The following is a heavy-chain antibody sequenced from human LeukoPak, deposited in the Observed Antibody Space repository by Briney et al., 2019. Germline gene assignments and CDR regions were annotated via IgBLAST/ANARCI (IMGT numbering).Heavy chain of an antibody. CDR3: ARGSSSSSFLRLSPPGEN. J-gene: IGHJ4*02. CDR2: IYGADRT. V-gene: IGHV3-66*01. D-gene: IGHD6-6*01. CDR1: GFPVSSNY. Sequence: HTGGSLRLSCAASGFPVSSNYMSWVRQAPGKGLEWVSVIYGADRTYYADSVKGRFTISRDNSKNTLYLQMNSLRAEDTAVYYCARGSSSSSFLRLSPPGENGGQGTLVTVSS.